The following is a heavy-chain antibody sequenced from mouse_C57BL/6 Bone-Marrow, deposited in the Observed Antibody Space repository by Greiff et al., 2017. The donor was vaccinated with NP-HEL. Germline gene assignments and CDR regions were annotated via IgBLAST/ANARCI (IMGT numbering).Heavy chain of an antibody. Sequence: VQLQQPGAELVKPGASVKLSCKASGYTFTSYWMHWVKQRPGQGLEWIGMIHPNSGSTNYNEKFKSKATLTVDKSSSTAYMQLSSLTSEDSAVYYCAREGAVVKDYAMDYWGQGTSVTVSS. CDR3: AREGAVVKDYAMDY. D-gene: IGHD1-1*01. V-gene: IGHV1-64*01. CDR2: IHPNSGST. CDR1: GYTFTSYW. J-gene: IGHJ4*01.